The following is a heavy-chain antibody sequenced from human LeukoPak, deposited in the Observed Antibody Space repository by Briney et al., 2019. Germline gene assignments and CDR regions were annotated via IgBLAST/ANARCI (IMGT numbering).Heavy chain of an antibody. D-gene: IGHD3-3*01. CDR2: ISGSGGST. CDR3: AKGSGTIFGVVITPFDAFDI. J-gene: IGHJ3*02. Sequence: GGSLRLSCAASGFTFSSYAMSWVRQAPGKGLEWVSAISGSGGSTYYADSVKGRFTISRDNSKNTLYLQINSLRAEDTAVYYCAKGSGTIFGVVITPFDAFDIWGQGTMVTVSS. CDR1: GFTFSSYA. V-gene: IGHV3-23*01.